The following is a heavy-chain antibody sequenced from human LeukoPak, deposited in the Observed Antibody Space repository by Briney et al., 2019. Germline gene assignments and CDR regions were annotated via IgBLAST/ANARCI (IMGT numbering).Heavy chain of an antibody. CDR2: ISGSRGTT. V-gene: IGHV3-23*01. CDR1: GFTFSDYA. J-gene: IGHJ6*02. CDR3: AKGARGYSSTWYYRDYYHGMDV. D-gene: IGHD6-13*01. Sequence: RGSLRLSCVASGFTFSDYAMSWVRQTPGEGLEWVSAISGSRGTTYYADSVKGQFTISRDNSKNTVYLQMNSLRDEDTAVYYCAKGARGYSSTWYYRDYYHGMDVWGQGTTVTVSS.